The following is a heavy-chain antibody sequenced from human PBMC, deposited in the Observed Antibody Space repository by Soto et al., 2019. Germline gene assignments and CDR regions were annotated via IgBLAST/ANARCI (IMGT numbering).Heavy chain of an antibody. D-gene: IGHD1-26*01. CDR1: RATFTGYY. J-gene: IGHJ4*02. CDR2: INPNNGDT. Sequence: GASVKVSCTASRATFTGYYMHWVRQAPGQGLEWMGWINPNNGDTKYAQTFQDRVTMTRDTSISTAYMDLSRLRSDDTAVYYCARETVGAYDYWGQGTQVTVSS. V-gene: IGHV1-2*02. CDR3: ARETVGAYDY.